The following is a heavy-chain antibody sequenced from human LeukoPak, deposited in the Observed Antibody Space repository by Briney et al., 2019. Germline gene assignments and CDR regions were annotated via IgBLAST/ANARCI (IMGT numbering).Heavy chain of an antibody. J-gene: IGHJ3*02. D-gene: IGHD1-26*01. Sequence: PSETLSLTCTVSGGSISSGSYYWSWIRQPAGKGLEWIGRIYTSGSTNYNPSLKSRVTISVDTSKNQFSLKLSSVTAADTAVYYCARDRVVGATLHAFDIWGQGTMVTVSS. V-gene: IGHV4-61*02. CDR1: GGSISSGSYY. CDR2: IYTSGST. CDR3: ARDRVVGATLHAFDI.